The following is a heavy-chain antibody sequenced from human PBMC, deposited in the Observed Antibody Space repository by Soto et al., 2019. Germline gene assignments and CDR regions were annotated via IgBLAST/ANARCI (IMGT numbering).Heavy chain of an antibody. CDR3: SRDYYCPGPD. CDR1: GLTLSRYW. J-gene: IGHJ4*02. CDR2: IKEDGGKT. D-gene: IGHD3-22*01. V-gene: IGHV3-7*04. Sequence: EVQLVESGGGLVQPGGSLRLSCVASGLTLSRYWMSWVRQAPGKGLEWVANIKEDGGKTYYVDSVKGRFTISRDNAKNSVYLQMNSLRVEDTAVYYCSRDYYCPGPDWGQGTLVIVSS.